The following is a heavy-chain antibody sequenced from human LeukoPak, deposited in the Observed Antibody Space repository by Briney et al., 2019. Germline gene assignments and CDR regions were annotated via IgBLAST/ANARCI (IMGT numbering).Heavy chain of an antibody. V-gene: IGHV4-34*01. D-gene: IGHD3-10*01. J-gene: IGHJ4*02. CDR2: INHSGST. CDR3: ARKRALNYGSGSYYTRQGYYFDY. Sequence: SETLSLTCAVYGGSFSGYYWSWIRQPPGKGLEWIGEINHSGSTNYNPPLKSRVTISVDTSKNQFSLKLSSVTAADTAVYYCARKRALNYGSGSYYTRQGYYFDYWGQGTLVTVSS. CDR1: GGSFSGYY.